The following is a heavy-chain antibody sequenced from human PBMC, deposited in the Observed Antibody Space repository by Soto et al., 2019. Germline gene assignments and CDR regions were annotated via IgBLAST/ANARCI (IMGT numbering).Heavy chain of an antibody. V-gene: IGHV4-39*01. CDR2: IYYSGST. CDR1: GGSITSSSHY. Sequence: QLQLQESGPGLVKPSETLSLTCTVSGGSITSSSHYWGWIRQPPGKGLEWIGSIYYSGSTYYNPSLKSRVTLSVDTSKNQFSLKLSSVPAADTAVYYCARRFEYFHHWGQGTLVTVSS. CDR3: ARRFEYFHH. J-gene: IGHJ1*01.